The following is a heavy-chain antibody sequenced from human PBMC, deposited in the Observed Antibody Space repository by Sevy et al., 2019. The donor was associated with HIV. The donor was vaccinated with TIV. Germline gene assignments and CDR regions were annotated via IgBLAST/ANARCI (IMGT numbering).Heavy chain of an antibody. CDR1: GFSLSTSGVG. D-gene: IGHD2-2*01. CDR3: AHSRYCSSTSCYDYYYYGMDV. V-gene: IGHV2-5*01. J-gene: IGHJ6*02. Sequence: SGPTLVNPTQTLTLTCTFSGFSLSTSGVGVGWIRQPPGKALELLALIYWNDDKRYSPSLKSRLTITKDTSKNQVVLTXTNMEPVDTATYYCAHSRYCSSTSCYDYYYYGMDVWGQGTTVTVSS. CDR2: IYWNDDK.